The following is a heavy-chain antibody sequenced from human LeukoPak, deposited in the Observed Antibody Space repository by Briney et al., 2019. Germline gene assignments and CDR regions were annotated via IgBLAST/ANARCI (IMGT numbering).Heavy chain of an antibody. Sequence: TGGCLRHSCAASGFTVSYNYMSWVRQAPGKGLEWVSVIYSGGSTYYADSVKGRFTISRDNSKNTLYFQMNSLRAEDTAVYYCASTPPRYLGYFDYWGQGTLVTVSS. CDR3: ASTPPRYLGYFDY. D-gene: IGHD3-9*01. CDR1: GFTVSYNY. V-gene: IGHV3-53*01. J-gene: IGHJ4*02. CDR2: IYSGGST.